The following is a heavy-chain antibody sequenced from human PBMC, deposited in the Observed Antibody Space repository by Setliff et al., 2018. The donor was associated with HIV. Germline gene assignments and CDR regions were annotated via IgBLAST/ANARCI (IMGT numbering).Heavy chain of an antibody. D-gene: IGHD2-2*01. CDR1: GGSFSGY. J-gene: IGHJ4*02. Sequence: PSETLSLTCAVYGGSFSGYWSWIRQFPGKGLEWLGEINHSGNTHYDPSLKSRLTISIDTSKKQFSLKLTSVTAADAAIYYCVASSSWSCRLNYWGQGTLVTVSS. CDR2: INHSGNT. V-gene: IGHV4-34*01. CDR3: VASSSWSCRLNY.